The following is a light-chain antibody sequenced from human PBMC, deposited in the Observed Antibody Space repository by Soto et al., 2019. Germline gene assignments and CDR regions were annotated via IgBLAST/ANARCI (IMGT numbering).Light chain of an antibody. Sequence: QSVLTQPRSVSRSPGQSVTISCTGTSSDVGGYNYVSWYQQHPGKAPKLMIYDVSKRPSGVPDRFSGSKSGNTASLTISGLQAEDEADYSCCSYEGISPYVFGTGSKVTVL. J-gene: IGLJ1*01. CDR3: CSYEGISPYV. CDR1: SSDVGGYNY. CDR2: DVS. V-gene: IGLV2-11*01.